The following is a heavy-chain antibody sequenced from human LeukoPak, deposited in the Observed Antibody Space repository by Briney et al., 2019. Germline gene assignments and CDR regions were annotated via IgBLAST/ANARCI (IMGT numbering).Heavy chain of an antibody. CDR3: ARVGASRYAFDI. CDR2: IYYSGST. Sequence: SETLSLTCTVSGGSISSYYWSWIRQPPGKGLEWIGYIYYSGSTNYNPSLKSRVTISVDTSENQFSLKLSSVTAADTAVYYCARVGASRYAFDIWGQGTMVTVSS. D-gene: IGHD1-26*01. CDR1: GGSISSYY. V-gene: IGHV4-59*01. J-gene: IGHJ3*02.